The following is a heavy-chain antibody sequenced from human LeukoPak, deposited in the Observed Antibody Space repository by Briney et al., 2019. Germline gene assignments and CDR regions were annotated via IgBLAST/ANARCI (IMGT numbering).Heavy chain of an antibody. J-gene: IGHJ4*02. D-gene: IGHD1-14*01. CDR2: ISGSGDST. Sequence: PGGSLRLSCAASGFTFSSYAMSWVRQAPGKGLEWVSAISGSGDSTYYADSVKGRFTISRDNSKNTLYLQMNSLRAEDTAVYYCAKGKGRTLYYFDYWGQGTLVTVSS. V-gene: IGHV3-23*01. CDR1: GFTFSSYA. CDR3: AKGKGRTLYYFDY.